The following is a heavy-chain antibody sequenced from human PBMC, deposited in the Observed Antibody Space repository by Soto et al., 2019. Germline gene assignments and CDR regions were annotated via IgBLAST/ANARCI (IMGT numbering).Heavy chain of an antibody. V-gene: IGHV3-53*01. D-gene: IGHD6-13*01. J-gene: IGHJ6*02. CDR1: GLSVSSNY. Sequence: PGGSLRLSCAASGLSVSSNYMNWVRQAPGKGLEWVSILYSSGATKYADSVKGRFSISRDSSKNSLYLQMNSLRAEDTAVYYCARDLAAAGLYNYYYYYGMDVWGQGTTVTVSS. CDR3: ARDLAAAGLYNYYYYYGMDV. CDR2: LYSSGAT.